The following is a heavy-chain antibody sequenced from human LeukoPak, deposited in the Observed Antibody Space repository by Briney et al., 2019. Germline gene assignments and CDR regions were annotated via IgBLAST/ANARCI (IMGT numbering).Heavy chain of an antibody. CDR2: INSDGRST. V-gene: IGHV3-74*01. CDR3: ARGRGLGELAVASFDS. CDR1: GFTFSSYR. J-gene: IGHJ4*02. Sequence: GGSLRLSCAASGFTFSSYRRYWVRQAPGKGLVWVSRINSDGRSTTYADSVRGRFTISRDNAKNMLYPQMNSLTAEDTAVYYCARGRGLGELAVASFDSWGQGTLVTVSS. D-gene: IGHD6-19*01.